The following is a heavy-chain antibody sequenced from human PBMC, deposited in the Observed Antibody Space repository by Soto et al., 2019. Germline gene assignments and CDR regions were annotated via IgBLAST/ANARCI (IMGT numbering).Heavy chain of an antibody. J-gene: IGHJ5*02. CDR1: GGTFSSYA. CDR3: ARDGAPYSSSSPHWFDP. CDR2: IIPIFGTA. V-gene: IGHV1-69*13. D-gene: IGHD6-6*01. Sequence: GASVKVSCKASGGTFSSYAISWVRQAPGQGLEWMGGIIPIFGTANYAQKFQGRVTITADESTSTAYMELSSLRSEDTAVYYCARDGAPYSSSSPHWFDPWGQGTLVTV.